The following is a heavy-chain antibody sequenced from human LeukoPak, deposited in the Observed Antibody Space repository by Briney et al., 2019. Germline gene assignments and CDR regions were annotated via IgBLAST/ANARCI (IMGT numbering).Heavy chain of an antibody. CDR1: GFTFTSYS. CDR3: ARVGYYYGSGSYGAFDI. V-gene: IGHV3-23*01. CDR2: ISGGGGST. J-gene: IGHJ3*02. D-gene: IGHD3-10*01. Sequence: GGSLRLSCAASGFTFTSYSMNWVRQAPGKGLEWVSTISGGGGSTYYADSVKGRFTISRDNSKNTLYLQMNSLRAEDTAVYYCARVGYYYGSGSYGAFDIWGQGTMVTVSS.